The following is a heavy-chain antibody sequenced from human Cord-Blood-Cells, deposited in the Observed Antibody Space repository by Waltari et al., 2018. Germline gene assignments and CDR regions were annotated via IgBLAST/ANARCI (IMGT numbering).Heavy chain of an antibody. D-gene: IGHD4-4*01. CDR3: ARDLVTTVDY. J-gene: IGHJ4*02. CDR1: GFTFSSYE. Sequence: SLRLSCAASGFTFSSYEMNWVRQAPGKGLEWVSYISSSGSTIYYADSVRGRFTISRDNAKNSLYLQMNGLRAEDTAVYYCARDLVTTVDYWGQGTLVTVSS. V-gene: IGHV3-48*03. CDR2: ISSSGSTI.